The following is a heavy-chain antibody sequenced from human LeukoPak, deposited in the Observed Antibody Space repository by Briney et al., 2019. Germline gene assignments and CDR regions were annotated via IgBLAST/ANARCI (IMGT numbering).Heavy chain of an antibody. V-gene: IGHV4-4*07. CDR2: IYTSGST. CDR3: ARDLMLVSRYCSGGSCYWFDP. J-gene: IGHJ5*02. Sequence: KASETLSLTCTVSGGSISSYYWSWIRQPAGKGLEWIGRIYTSGSTNYNPSLKSRVTMSVDTSKNQFSLKLSSVTATDTAVYYCARDLMLVSRYCSGGSCYWFDPWGQGTLVTVSS. CDR1: GGSISSYY. D-gene: IGHD2-15*01.